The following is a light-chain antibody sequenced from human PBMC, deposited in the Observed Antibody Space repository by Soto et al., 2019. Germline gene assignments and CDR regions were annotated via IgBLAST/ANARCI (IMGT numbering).Light chain of an antibody. CDR1: SSDIGGYNY. Sequence: QSALTQPPSASGTPGQSVNISCTGTSSDIGGYNYVSWYQQHPGKAPKLMISEVSKRPSGVPDRFSGSKSGNTASLTVSGLQAEDEADYYCSSYAVSNILVFGGGTKLTVL. CDR3: SSYAVSNILV. V-gene: IGLV2-8*01. CDR2: EVS. J-gene: IGLJ2*01.